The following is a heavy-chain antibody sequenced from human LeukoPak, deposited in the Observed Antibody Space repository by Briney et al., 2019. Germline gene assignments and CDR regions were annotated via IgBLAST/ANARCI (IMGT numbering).Heavy chain of an antibody. Sequence: SQTLSLTCAISGDSVSSNSVAWSWIRQSPSRGLEWLGRTYYRSKWCNDYALSVKSRITINPDTSENQFSLQLNSVTPEDTAVYYCARWLHDVSGFDIWAQGTMVTVSS. D-gene: IGHD5-24*01. CDR2: TYYRSKWCN. V-gene: IGHV6-1*01. CDR1: GDSVSSNSVA. CDR3: ARWLHDVSGFDI. J-gene: IGHJ3*02.